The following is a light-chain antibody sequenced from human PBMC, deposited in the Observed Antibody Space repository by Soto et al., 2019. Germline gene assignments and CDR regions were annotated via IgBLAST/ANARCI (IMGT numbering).Light chain of an antibody. V-gene: IGLV4-60*03. Sequence: QLVLTQSSSASASLGSSVKLTCTLSSGHSSYIIAWHQQQPGKAPRYLMKLEGSGSYNKGSGVPDRFSGSSSGADRYLTISNLQSEDEADYYCETWDRNTHVFGGGTKLTVL. CDR1: SGHSSYI. CDR3: ETWDRNTHV. J-gene: IGLJ3*02. CDR2: LEGSGSY.